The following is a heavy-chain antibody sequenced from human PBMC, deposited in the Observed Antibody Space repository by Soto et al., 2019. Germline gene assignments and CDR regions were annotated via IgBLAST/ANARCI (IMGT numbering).Heavy chain of an antibody. CDR1: GFSFSRYS. Sequence: EVQLLESGGCLVQPGGSLRLSCVASGFSFSRYSMNWVRQAPGKGLDWVAYLSGSSSSSVYYADSVKGRFTISRDNAKNSVYLQMNSVRAEDTGVYYCARDTGGFDNWGQGTLVTVSS. CDR3: ARDTGGFDN. CDR2: LSGSSSSSV. D-gene: IGHD3-16*01. V-gene: IGHV3-48*01. J-gene: IGHJ5*02.